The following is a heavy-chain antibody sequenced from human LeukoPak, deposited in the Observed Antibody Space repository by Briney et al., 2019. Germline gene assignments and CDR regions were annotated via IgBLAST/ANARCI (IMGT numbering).Heavy chain of an antibody. V-gene: IGHV1-2*02. Sequence: ASVKVSCKSSGCTFTGYYIHWVRQAPGQGLEWMGWINPNSGGTNYAQNFQGRVTMTRDTSINTAYMELSRLRSDDTAVYYCARGSWNDQTHFDYWGQGTLVTVSS. D-gene: IGHD1-1*01. CDR1: GCTFTGYY. CDR3: ARGSWNDQTHFDY. J-gene: IGHJ4*02. CDR2: INPNSGGT.